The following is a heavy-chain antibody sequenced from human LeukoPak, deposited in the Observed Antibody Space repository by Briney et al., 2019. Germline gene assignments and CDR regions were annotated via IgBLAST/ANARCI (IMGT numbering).Heavy chain of an antibody. CDR1: GFSLSSYS. J-gene: IGHJ4*02. CDR3: ARDSGYGLAFDY. Sequence: GSLRLSFAASGFSLSSYSLNWVRQAPGEGLEWVSSISSSSSYLYYADSVKGRFTISRDNAKNSLYLQMNSLRAEDTAVYYCARDSGYGLAFDYWGQGTLVTVSS. CDR2: ISSSSSYL. V-gene: IGHV3-21*01. D-gene: IGHD5-12*01.